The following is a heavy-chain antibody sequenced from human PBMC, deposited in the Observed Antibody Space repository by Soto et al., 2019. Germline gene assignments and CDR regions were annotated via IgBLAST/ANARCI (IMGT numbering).Heavy chain of an antibody. CDR1: GDSISSSSFY. Sequence: QLQLQESGPGLVKPSETLSLTCTVSGDSISSSSFYWGWIRQPPGKGLEWIGSIHHSGTTYYNPSLKSRVTISMDPSNNQFSLKLSSVTAADTAVYHCARHNRGLRCLEWFPLFDHWGQGTLVTVSS. J-gene: IGHJ4*02. CDR3: ARHNRGLRCLEWFPLFDH. D-gene: IGHD3-3*01. CDR2: IHHSGTT. V-gene: IGHV4-39*01.